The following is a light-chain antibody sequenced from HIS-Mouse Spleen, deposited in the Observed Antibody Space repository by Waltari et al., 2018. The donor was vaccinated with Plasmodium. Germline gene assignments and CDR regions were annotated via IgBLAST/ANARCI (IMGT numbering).Light chain of an antibody. V-gene: IGLV3-10*01. CDR1: ALPKKY. CDR2: EDS. J-gene: IGLJ3*02. CDR3: YSTDSSGNHRV. Sequence: SYELTQQPSVSVSPGQTARTTGSGDALPKKYAYWYQQKSGQAPVLVIYEDSKRPSGIPERFSGSSSGTMATLTISGAQVEDEADYYCYSTDSSGNHRVFGGGTKLTVL.